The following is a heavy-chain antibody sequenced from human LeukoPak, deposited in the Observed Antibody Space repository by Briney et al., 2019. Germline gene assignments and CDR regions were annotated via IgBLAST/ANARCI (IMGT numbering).Heavy chain of an antibody. D-gene: IGHD6-6*01. CDR3: GRGGPIPSGSSSRKYYLDY. CDR2: RSFYNGST. J-gene: IGHJ4*02. V-gene: IGHV1-18*01. CDR1: GYDFINYG. Sequence: ASVKVSCXASGYDFINYGISWLRQAPGQGLEWMGLRSFYNGSTNYKLQGRVSMTIDTSTSTAYMEVRSLRSDDTAVYSCGRGGPIPSGSSSRKYYLDYWGQGNLVIVSS.